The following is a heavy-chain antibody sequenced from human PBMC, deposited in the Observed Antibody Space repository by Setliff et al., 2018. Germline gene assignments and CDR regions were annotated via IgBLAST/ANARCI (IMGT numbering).Heavy chain of an antibody. CDR2: INHSGST. CDR3: ARDNPIVGATDS. CDR1: GGSFTNYY. D-gene: IGHD1-26*01. V-gene: IGHV4-34*01. Sequence: SETLSLTCTVYGGSFTNYYWGWIRQSPGKGLEWIGEINHSGSTNYNPSLKSRLTISVDASTNQFSLKLYSVTAADTAVYFCARDNPIVGATDSWGQGTLVTVSS. J-gene: IGHJ5*01.